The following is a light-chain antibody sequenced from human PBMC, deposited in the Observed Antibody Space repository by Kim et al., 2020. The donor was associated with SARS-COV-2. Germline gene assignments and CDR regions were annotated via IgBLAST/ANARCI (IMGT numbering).Light chain of an antibody. V-gene: IGLV3-19*01. J-gene: IGLJ1*01. CDR2: NQN. Sequence: ALGQTVRITGQGDSLRIYSSSWYQQKPGQAPVLVIYNQNDRPSGIPDRFSGSSSGNTASLTITGAQAEDEADYYCNCRDTSGYHYVFGTGTKVTVL. CDR1: SLRIYS. CDR3: NCRDTSGYHYV.